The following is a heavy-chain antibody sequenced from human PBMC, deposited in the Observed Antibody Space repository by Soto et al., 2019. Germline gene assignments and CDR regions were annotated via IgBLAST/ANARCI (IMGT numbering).Heavy chain of an antibody. CDR2: ISPKSGGT. V-gene: IGHV1-2*02. J-gene: IGHJ4*02. Sequence: ASLNVSCKAFGYTFSNYYMYWVLLAPGQGFEWMGRISPKSGGTNYAQKFQGRVSMTWDTSLKTAYMELSSLISEDTAVYYCARPTGYISDWHYFDLWGQGTLVTVSS. D-gene: IGHD2-21*02. CDR1: GYTFSNYY. CDR3: ARPTGYISDWHYFDL.